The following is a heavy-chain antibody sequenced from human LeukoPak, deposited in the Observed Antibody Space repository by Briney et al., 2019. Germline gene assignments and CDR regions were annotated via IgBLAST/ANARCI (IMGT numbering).Heavy chain of an antibody. CDR2: ISNGGST. CDR3: ARHSWSDPFDY. Sequence: SETLSLTCSVSGASISSYCWSCMRHPPGKGREWMGYISNGGSTNYNPSLKSRATISVDTPKHQSSLNLNTMTAADTAVYFCARHSWSDPFDYWGQGTLVTVSS. J-gene: IGHJ4*02. D-gene: IGHD1-1*01. V-gene: IGHV4-59*08. CDR1: GASISSYC.